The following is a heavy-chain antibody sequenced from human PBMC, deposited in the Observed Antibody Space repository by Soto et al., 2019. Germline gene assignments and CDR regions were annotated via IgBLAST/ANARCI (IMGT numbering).Heavy chain of an antibody. J-gene: IGHJ5*02. CDR3: ARERPDGARLDP. CDR2: IYHSGST. D-gene: IGHD6-6*01. CDR1: GGSISSGYCY. V-gene: IGHV4-30-4*01. Sequence: PSETLSLTCTVSGGSISSGYCYWSWIRQPPGKGLEWIGYIYHSGSTYYNPSPKSRVTISVNTSKNQFSLKLSSVTAADTAVYYCARERPDGARLDPWGQGTLVTVSS.